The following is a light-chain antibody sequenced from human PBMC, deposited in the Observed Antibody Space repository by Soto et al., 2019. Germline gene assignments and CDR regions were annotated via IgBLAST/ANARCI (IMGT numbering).Light chain of an antibody. CDR1: QSVSSSF. Sequence: EIVLTQSPGTLSLSPGERATLSCRASQSVSSSFLAWYQQKPGQAPRLLIYGASSRATGIPDRFSGSGSGTDFTLTISRLEPEDFAVYYCQQYRSSPPWTFGQGTKVEI. CDR3: QQYRSSPPWT. J-gene: IGKJ1*01. V-gene: IGKV3-20*01. CDR2: GAS.